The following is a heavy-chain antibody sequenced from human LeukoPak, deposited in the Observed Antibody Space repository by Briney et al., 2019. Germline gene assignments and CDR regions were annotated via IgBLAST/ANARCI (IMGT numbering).Heavy chain of an antibody. Sequence: SETLSLTCTASGGSISSSDYFWSWIRQPAGKGLEWIGRINSRGSTNYNPSLKSRVTLSVDTSKNQLSLKLTSVTVADTAVYYCARYRLGWFDPWGQGTLVTVSS. CDR1: GGSISSSDYF. D-gene: IGHD6-25*01. CDR3: ARYRLGWFDP. V-gene: IGHV4-61*02. J-gene: IGHJ5*02. CDR2: INSRGST.